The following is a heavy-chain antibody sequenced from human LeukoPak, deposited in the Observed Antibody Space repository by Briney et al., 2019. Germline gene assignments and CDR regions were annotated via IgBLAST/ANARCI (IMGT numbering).Heavy chain of an antibody. J-gene: IGHJ4*02. D-gene: IGHD5-18*01. CDR3: AGRLTGYSSGYVH. Sequence: GGSLRLSCVASGITFSNYAVSWVRQAPEKGLDWVSVISGSAHKIRYADSVKGRFTISRDNSENIVYLQMNNLRVEDTAVYYCAGRLTGYSSGYVHWGQGTLVTVSS. V-gene: IGHV3-23*01. CDR1: GITFSNYA. CDR2: ISGSAHKI.